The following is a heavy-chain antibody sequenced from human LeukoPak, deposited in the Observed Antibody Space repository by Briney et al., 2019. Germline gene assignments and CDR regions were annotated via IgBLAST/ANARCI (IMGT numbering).Heavy chain of an antibody. J-gene: IGHJ4*02. D-gene: IGHD6-13*01. CDR2: IYYSGST. Sequence: PSETLSLTCTVSGGSISSSSYYWGWIRQPPGKGLEWIGSIYYSGSTYYNPSLKSRVTISVDTSKNQFSLKLSSVTAADTAVYYCARSETGYSSSWYPNYFDYWGQGTLVTVSS. V-gene: IGHV4-39*01. CDR1: GGSISSSSYY. CDR3: ARSETGYSSSWYPNYFDY.